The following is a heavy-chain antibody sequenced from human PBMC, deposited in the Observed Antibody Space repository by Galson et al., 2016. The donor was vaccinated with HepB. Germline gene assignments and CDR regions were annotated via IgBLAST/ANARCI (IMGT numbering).Heavy chain of an antibody. Sequence: SLRLSCAASGSTFSSYGMHWVRQAPGKGLEWVAVIWHDGSNTYYADSVKGRFTISRDNSKNTLYLQMNGLRAEDTAVYYCAGKRAHLYGSGGNPYYYYMDVWGKGTPVTVSS. V-gene: IGHV3-33*01. J-gene: IGHJ6*03. D-gene: IGHD3-10*01. CDR2: IWHDGSNT. CDR1: GSTFSSYG. CDR3: AGKRAHLYGSGGNPYYYYMDV.